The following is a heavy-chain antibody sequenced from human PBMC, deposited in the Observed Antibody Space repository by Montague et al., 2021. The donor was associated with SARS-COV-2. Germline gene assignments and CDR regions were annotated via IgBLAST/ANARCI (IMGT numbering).Heavy chain of an antibody. V-gene: IGHV3-30*04. Sequence: SLRLSCAASEFTFRTYAMHWVRRTPGKGLEWVAVIEYDGNLKYYADSVKGRFTISRDNSKNTLYLQMSSLRVEDTAVYFCARGRDAGAVTGPGHWGQGTLVTVST. CDR2: IEYDGNLK. D-gene: IGHD1-26*01. CDR3: ARGRDAGAVTGPGH. CDR1: EFTFRTYA. J-gene: IGHJ4*02.